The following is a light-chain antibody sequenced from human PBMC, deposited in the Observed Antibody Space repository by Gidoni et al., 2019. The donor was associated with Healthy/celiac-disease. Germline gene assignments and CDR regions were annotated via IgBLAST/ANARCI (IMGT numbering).Light chain of an antibody. V-gene: IGLV1-40*01. CDR3: QSYDSSLSGSWV. Sequence: QSVLTQPPSVSGAPGQRVPISCTGSSSNIGAGYDVHWYQQLPGTAPKLLIYGTSNRPSGVPDRFSGSKSGTSASLAITGLQAEDEADYYCQSYDSSLSGSWVFGGGTKLTVL. CDR1: SSNIGAGYD. CDR2: GTS. J-gene: IGLJ3*02.